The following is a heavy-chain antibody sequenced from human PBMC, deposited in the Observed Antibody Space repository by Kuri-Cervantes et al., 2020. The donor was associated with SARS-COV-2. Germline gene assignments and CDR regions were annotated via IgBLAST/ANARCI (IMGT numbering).Heavy chain of an antibody. CDR3: AKDRVGVHDF. J-gene: IGHJ4*02. V-gene: IGHV3-30*18. Sequence: GGSLRLSCAASGFNFSRTDMHWVRQAPGKGLEWVAVISNDGKNKKCIASGKGRFTISRDNSQNTLYLQMKSLTSEDTAMYYCAKDRVGVHDFWGQGTLVTV. CDR1: GFNFSRTD. D-gene: IGHD2-21*01. CDR2: ISNDGKNK.